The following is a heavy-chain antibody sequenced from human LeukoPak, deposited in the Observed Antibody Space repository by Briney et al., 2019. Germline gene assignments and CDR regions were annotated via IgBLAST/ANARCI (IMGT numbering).Heavy chain of an antibody. CDR1: GEPISSYY. D-gene: IGHD3-3*01. V-gene: IGHV4-59*01. CDR3: ARGDYDFWSGNWRFDT. J-gene: IGHJ4*02. Sequence: PSETLSLTCLVSGEPISSYYWSWIRQAPGRGPEYIGNVYYNGNTNYNPSLKSRVAISVDASKNQFSLKVDSVTTADTAVYYCARGDYDFWSGNWRFDTWGQGTLVTVSS. CDR2: VYYNGNT.